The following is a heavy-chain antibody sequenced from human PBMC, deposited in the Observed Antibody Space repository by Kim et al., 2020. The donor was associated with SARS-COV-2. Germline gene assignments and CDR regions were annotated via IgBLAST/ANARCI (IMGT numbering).Heavy chain of an antibody. D-gene: IGHD7-27*01. J-gene: IGHJ4*02. V-gene: IGHV3-33*01. Sequence: KEQYADSVKGRFTISRDDSKNTVYLQMNSLGVEDTAVYYCARDFQDAGADYWGQGTLVSVSS. CDR2: KE. CDR3: ARDFQDAGADY.